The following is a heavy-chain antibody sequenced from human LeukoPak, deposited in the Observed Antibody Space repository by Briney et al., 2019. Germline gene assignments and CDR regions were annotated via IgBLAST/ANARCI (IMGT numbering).Heavy chain of an antibody. CDR2: ISGSGGRT. CDR1: GFTFSSHA. D-gene: IGHD3-10*01. CDR3: TKDQGLLWFGELNV. J-gene: IGHJ6*04. V-gene: IGHV3-23*01. Sequence: PGGSLRLSCAASGFTFSSHAMSWVRQAPGKGLEWVSAISGSGGRTYYADSVKGRFTSSRDNSKNMVSLQMSSLRAEDTAVYYCTKDQGLLWFGELNVWGKGATVTVSS.